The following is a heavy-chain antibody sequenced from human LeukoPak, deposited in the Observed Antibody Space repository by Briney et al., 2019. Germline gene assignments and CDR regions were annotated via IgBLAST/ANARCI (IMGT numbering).Heavy chain of an antibody. D-gene: IGHD6-13*01. CDR2: IYYSGST. J-gene: IGHJ4*02. Sequence: SETLSLTCTVSGGSISSGDYYWSWIRQPPGKGLEWIGYIYYSGSTYYNPSLKSRVTISVDTSKNQFSLKLSSVTAADTAVYYCARGRVLAAAWLDYWGQGTLVTVSS. V-gene: IGHV4-30-4*08. CDR1: GGSISSGDYY. CDR3: ARGRVLAAAWLDY.